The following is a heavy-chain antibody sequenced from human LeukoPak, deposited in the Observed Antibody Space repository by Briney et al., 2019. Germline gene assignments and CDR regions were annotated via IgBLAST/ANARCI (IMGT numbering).Heavy chain of an antibody. CDR3: ARDLREVDY. CDR1: GFTFSSFS. V-gene: IGHV3-48*01. CDR2: IRSGGTNT. Sequence: TGGSLRLSCAASGFTFSSFSMNWVRQAPGKGLEWVSYIRSGGTNTDYTGSVKGRFTISRDNSKNTLYLQMNSLRAEDTAVYYCARDLREVDYWGQGTLVTVSS. J-gene: IGHJ4*02.